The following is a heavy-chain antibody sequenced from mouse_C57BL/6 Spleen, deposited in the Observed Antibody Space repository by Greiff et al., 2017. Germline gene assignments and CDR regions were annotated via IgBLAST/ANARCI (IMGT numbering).Heavy chain of an antibody. D-gene: IGHD3-2*02. J-gene: IGHJ4*01. CDR3: ARRDSSGYVGYYAMDY. CDR2: ISSGGSYT. V-gene: IGHV5-6*02. Sequence: EVKVVESGGDLVKPGGSLKLSCAASGFTFSSYGMSWVRQTPDKRLEWVATISSGGSYTYYPDSVKGRFTISRDNAKNTLYLQMSSLKSEDTAMYYCARRDSSGYVGYYAMDYWGQGTSVTVSS. CDR1: GFTFSSYG.